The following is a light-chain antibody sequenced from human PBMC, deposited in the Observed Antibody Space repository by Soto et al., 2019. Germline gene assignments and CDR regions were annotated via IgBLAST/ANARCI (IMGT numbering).Light chain of an antibody. CDR1: SSDVGGYNY. CDR3: SSYADSNNFEV. V-gene: IGLV2-8*01. J-gene: IGLJ1*01. CDR2: EVS. Sequence: QSALTQPPSASGSPGQSVTISCTGTSSDVGGYNYVSWYQQHPGKAPKLMIYEVSKRPSGVPDRFSGSKSGNTASLTVSGLQAEDEADYYCSSYADSNNFEVFGTGTKVTVL.